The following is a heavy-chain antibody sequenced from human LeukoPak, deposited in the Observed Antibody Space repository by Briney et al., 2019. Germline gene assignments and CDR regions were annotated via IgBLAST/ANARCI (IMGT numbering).Heavy chain of an antibody. V-gene: IGHV1-69*04. CDR2: IIPILGIA. D-gene: IGHD5-12*01. J-gene: IGHJ4*02. Sequence: GASVKVSCKASGGTFSSYAISWVRQAPGQGLEWMGRIIPILGIANYAQKFQGRVTITADKSTSTAYMELSSLRSEDTAVYYCASSLGEEPGDGYKGDYWGQGTLVTVSS. CDR1: GGTFSSYA. CDR3: ASSLGEEPGDGYKGDY.